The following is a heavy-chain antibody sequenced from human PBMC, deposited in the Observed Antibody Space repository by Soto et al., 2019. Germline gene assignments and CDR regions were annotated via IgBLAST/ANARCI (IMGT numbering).Heavy chain of an antibody. J-gene: IGHJ2*01. CDR3: ARRNSGWYFDL. CDR2: ISGSGDST. CDR1: GFTFSSYA. Sequence: EVQLLESGGGLVQPGGSLRLSCAASGFTFSSYAMNWVRQAPGKGLEWVSVISGSGDSTYYADSVKGRFTISRDKSKNTLYLQMTSLRAEDTAVYYCARRNSGWYFDLWGRGTLVTVSS. V-gene: IGHV3-23*01. D-gene: IGHD4-4*01.